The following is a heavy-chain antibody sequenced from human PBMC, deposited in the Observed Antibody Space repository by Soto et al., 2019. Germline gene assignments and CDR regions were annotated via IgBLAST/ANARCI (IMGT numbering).Heavy chain of an antibody. V-gene: IGHV1-18*01. D-gene: IGHD2-15*01. CDR3: ARDKGVVDVPLCYSDY. CDR2: ISDYNGNT. J-gene: IGHJ4*02. Sequence: QVQLVQSGAEVKKPGASVKVSCKASGYTFTSYGISWVRQAPGQGLEWMGLISDYNGNTNYAQKLQRRVTMTTDKSTSTAYMELRSLRSDDTAVYYCARDKGVVDVPLCYSDYWGQGTLVTVSS. CDR1: GYTFTSYG.